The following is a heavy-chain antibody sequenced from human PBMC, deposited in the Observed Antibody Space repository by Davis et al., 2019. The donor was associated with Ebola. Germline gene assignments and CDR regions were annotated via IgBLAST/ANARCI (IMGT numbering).Heavy chain of an antibody. CDR1: GYTFTGHH. Sequence: ASVKVSCKASGYTFTGHHIHWVRQAPGQELEWMGWINPNSGVTKYAQKFQGRVTMTRDTSLSTANMELSRLRYDDTAVYYCARATSLLYSEADYWDQGTLVTVSS. J-gene: IGHJ4*02. V-gene: IGHV1-2*02. D-gene: IGHD2-2*02. CDR2: INPNSGVT. CDR3: ARATSLLYSEADY.